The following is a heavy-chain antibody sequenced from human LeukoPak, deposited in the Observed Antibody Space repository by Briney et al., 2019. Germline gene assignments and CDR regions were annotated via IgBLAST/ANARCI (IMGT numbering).Heavy chain of an antibody. CDR1: GFTFSSYE. J-gene: IGHJ4*02. CDR3: ASSPDYGDSYFDY. Sequence: GGSLRLSCAASGFTFSSYEMNWVRQAPGKGLEWVSYISSSGSTIYYADSVKGRFTISGDNAKNSLYLQMNSLRAEDTAVYYCASSPDYGDSYFDYWGQGTLVTVSS. D-gene: IGHD4-17*01. V-gene: IGHV3-48*03. CDR2: ISSSGSTI.